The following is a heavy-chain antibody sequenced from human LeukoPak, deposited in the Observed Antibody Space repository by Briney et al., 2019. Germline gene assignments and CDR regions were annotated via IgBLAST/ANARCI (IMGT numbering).Heavy chain of an antibody. CDR3: ARGVRGYDFNWFDP. CDR2: IYYSGST. Sequence: SETLSLTCTVSGGSISSSSYYWGWIRQPPGKGLKWIGSIYYSGSTYYNPSLKSRVTISVDTSKNQFSLKLSSVTAADTAVYYCARGVRGYDFNWFDPWGQGTLVTVSS. D-gene: IGHD5-12*01. CDR1: GGSISSSSYY. V-gene: IGHV4-39*07. J-gene: IGHJ5*02.